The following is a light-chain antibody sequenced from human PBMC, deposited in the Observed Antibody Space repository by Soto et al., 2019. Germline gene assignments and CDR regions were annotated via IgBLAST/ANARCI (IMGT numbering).Light chain of an antibody. J-gene: IGLJ1*01. CDR2: EVS. CDR3: SSYTSSNTYV. V-gene: IGLV2-14*01. Sequence: SVLTQPASLAGSPGQSITMSCTGTSSDVGGYKYVSWYQQHPGKVPKLMIYEVSNRPSGVSNRFSGSKSGNTASLTISGLHAEDEADYYCSSYTSSNTYVFGTGT. CDR1: SSDVGGYKY.